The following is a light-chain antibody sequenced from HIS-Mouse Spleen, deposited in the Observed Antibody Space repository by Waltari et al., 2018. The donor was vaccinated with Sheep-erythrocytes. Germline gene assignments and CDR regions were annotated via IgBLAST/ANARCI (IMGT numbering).Light chain of an antibody. Sequence: QSVLTQPPSASGTPGQRVTISCSGSRSNIGSNPVNWYQQLPGTAPKPLIYSNNQRPSGVPDRFSGSKSGTSASLAISGLQSEDEADYYCAAWDDSLNGYVFGTGTKVTVL. CDR3: AAWDDSLNGYV. V-gene: IGLV1-44*01. CDR1: RSNIGSNP. CDR2: SNN. J-gene: IGLJ1*01.